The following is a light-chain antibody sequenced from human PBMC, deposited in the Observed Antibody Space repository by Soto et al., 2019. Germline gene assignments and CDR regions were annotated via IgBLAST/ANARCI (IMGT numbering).Light chain of an antibody. J-gene: IGLJ3*02. CDR2: EGS. CDR3: CSYAGSSTWL. V-gene: IGLV2-23*01. Sequence: QSALTQPASVSGSPGQSITISCTGTSSDVGSYNFVSWYQQHPGKAPKLMIYEGSKRPSGVSNRFSGSKSGNMASLTISGLQAEDEADYYCCSYAGSSTWLFGGGTKLTV. CDR1: SSDVGSYNF.